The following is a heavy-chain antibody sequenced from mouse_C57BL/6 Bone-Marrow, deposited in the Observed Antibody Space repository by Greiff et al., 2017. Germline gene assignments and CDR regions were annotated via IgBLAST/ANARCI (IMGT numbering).Heavy chain of an antibody. CDR1: GYSFTGYY. D-gene: IGHD2-4*01. CDR3: AISPLLYDYDAPFAY. CDR2: INPSTGST. J-gene: IGHJ3*01. Sequence: VQLQQSGPELVKPGASVKISCKASGYSFTGYYMNWVKQSPEKSLEWIGEINPSTGSTTYNQKFKAKATLTVDKSSSTAYMQLKSLTSEDSAVYYCAISPLLYDYDAPFAYWGQGTLVTVSA. V-gene: IGHV1-42*01.